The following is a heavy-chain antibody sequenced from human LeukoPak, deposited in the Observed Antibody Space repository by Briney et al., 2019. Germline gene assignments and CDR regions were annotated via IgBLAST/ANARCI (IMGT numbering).Heavy chain of an antibody. D-gene: IGHD3-22*01. CDR2: INPNSGGT. Sequence: ASVKVSCKASGYIFTDYYMHWVRQAPGQGLEWMGRINPNSGGTNSAQKFQGRVTMTRDTSISTAYMELSRLRSDDTAVYYCARALTYYYDSRGYYGWFDPWGQGTLVTVSS. CDR1: GYIFTDYY. V-gene: IGHV1-2*06. J-gene: IGHJ5*02. CDR3: ARALTYYYDSRGYYGWFDP.